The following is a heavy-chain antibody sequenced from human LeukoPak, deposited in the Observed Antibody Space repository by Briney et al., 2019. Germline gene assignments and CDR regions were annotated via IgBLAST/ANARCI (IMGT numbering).Heavy chain of an antibody. V-gene: IGHV1-46*01. Sequence: ASVKVSCKASGYTFTSYYMHWVRQAPGQGLEWMGIINPSGGSASYAQKFQGRVTMTRDTSTSTVYMELSSLRSEDTAVYYCARDTAMVTGLFDIWGQGTMVTVSS. D-gene: IGHD5-18*01. J-gene: IGHJ3*02. CDR2: INPSGGSA. CDR1: GYTFTSYY. CDR3: ARDTAMVTGLFDI.